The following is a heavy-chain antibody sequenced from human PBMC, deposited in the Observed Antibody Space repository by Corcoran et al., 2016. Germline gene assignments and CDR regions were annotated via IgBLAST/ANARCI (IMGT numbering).Heavy chain of an antibody. D-gene: IGHD6-13*01. CDR1: GFTFRSYG. CDR3: ARDLSSSWSIDY. Sequence: QVQLVESGGGVVQPGRSLRLSCAASGFTFRSYGMHWVRQAPGNGLEWVAVISYDGSNKYYADSVKGRFTISRDNSKNTLYLQMNSLRAEDTAVYYCARDLSSSWSIDYWGQGTLVTVSS. CDR2: ISYDGSNK. J-gene: IGHJ4*02. V-gene: IGHV3-30*03.